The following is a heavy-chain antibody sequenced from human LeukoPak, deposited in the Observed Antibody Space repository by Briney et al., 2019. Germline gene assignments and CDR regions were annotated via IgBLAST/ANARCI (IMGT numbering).Heavy chain of an antibody. D-gene: IGHD6-13*01. V-gene: IGHV3-23*01. CDR3: AKGPYSSSWYHFDY. Sequence: GGSLRLSCAASGFTLRNYAMSWVRQAPGKGPEWVSVVSGSGGSSFYADSVKGRFSISKENSKNTLFLQMNSLRAEDTAIYYCAKGPYSSSWYHFDYWGQGTQVTVSS. CDR1: GFTLRNYA. CDR2: VSGSGGSS. J-gene: IGHJ4*02.